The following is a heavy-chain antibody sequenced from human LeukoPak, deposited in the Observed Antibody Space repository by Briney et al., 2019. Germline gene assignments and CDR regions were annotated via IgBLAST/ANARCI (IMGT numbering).Heavy chain of an antibody. D-gene: IGHD6-19*01. V-gene: IGHV3-7*01. CDR1: GFSFSTYW. CDR3: ARTYPGIAKAGTFDY. J-gene: IGHJ4*02. Sequence: PGGSLRLSCAASGFSFSTYWMGWVRRALGKGLEWVASINRDGSEMYYVDSVRGRFTISRDNAKNSLDLQMNSLRAEDTAIYYCARTYPGIAKAGTFDYWGQGTLVTVSS. CDR2: INRDGSEM.